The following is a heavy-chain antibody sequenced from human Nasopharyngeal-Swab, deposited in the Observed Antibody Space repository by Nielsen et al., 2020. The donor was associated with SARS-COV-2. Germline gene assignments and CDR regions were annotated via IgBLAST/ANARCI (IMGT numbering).Heavy chain of an antibody. J-gene: IGHJ4*02. CDR2: ISYDGSNK. Sequence: VRQAPGKGVEWVAVISYDGSNKYYADSVKGRFTISRDNSKNTLYLQMNSLRAEDTAVYYCAKGSRSEYYFDYWGQGTLVTVSS. D-gene: IGHD3-10*01. V-gene: IGHV3-30*18. CDR3: AKGSRSEYYFDY.